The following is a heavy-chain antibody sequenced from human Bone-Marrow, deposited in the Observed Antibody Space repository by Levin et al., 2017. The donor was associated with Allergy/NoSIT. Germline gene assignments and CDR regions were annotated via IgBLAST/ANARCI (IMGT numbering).Heavy chain of an antibody. D-gene: IGHD3-16*01. CDR3: ARDSNDGASTVYMNKFKSFDP. V-gene: IGHV3-23*01. CDR1: GFTFGDYA. J-gene: IGHJ5*02. CDR2: ISGSGGTT. Sequence: GESLKISCEGSGFTFGDYAMTWVRKAPGKGLEWVSSISGSGGTTYYADSVTGRFTISIDNSKNTLYLQMTSLRAAGTAFYYCARDSNDGASTVYMNKFKSFDPWGQGTLVTVAS.